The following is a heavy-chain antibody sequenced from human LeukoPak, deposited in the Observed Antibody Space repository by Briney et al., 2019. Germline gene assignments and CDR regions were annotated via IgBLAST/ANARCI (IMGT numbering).Heavy chain of an antibody. CDR2: ISSSGSTI. Sequence: GGTLRLSCAASGFTFSRYGMTWVRQAPGKGLEWVSYISSSGSTIYYADSVKGRFTISRDNAKNSLYLQMNSLRAEDTAVYYCARDRAQFDYWGQGTLVTVSS. J-gene: IGHJ4*02. V-gene: IGHV3-48*03. CDR3: ARDRAQFDY. D-gene: IGHD5-24*01. CDR1: GFTFSRYG.